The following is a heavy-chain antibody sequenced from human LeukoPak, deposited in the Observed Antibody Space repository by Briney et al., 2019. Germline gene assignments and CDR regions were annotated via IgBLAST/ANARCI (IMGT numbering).Heavy chain of an antibody. CDR1: EFTLSSYS. D-gene: IGHD5-18*01. Sequence: PGGSLRLSCAASEFTLSSYSMNWVRQAPGKGLEWLSSISSGSSYIYYADSVEGRFTISRDNAKNSLYLQMNNLRAEDTAVYYCARDLKGIQLWRSDFYYTDVWGKGTTVTISS. CDR2: ISSGSSYI. V-gene: IGHV3-21*01. CDR3: ARDLKGIQLWRSDFYYTDV. J-gene: IGHJ6*03.